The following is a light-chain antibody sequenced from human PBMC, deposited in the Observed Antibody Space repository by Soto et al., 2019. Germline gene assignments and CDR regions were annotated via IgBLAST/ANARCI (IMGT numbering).Light chain of an antibody. CDR3: QQRFSTPYT. J-gene: IGKJ2*01. CDR2: AAS. CDR1: ERITNY. Sequence: DIQMTQSPSSLSASLGARVTITCRTSERITNYLNWYQQKPGKAPKLLIYAASSLQCGVPSRFTGSGSGTDFTRTISSLQPADVVTYYCQQRFSTPYTFGQGTKLEIK. V-gene: IGKV1-39*01.